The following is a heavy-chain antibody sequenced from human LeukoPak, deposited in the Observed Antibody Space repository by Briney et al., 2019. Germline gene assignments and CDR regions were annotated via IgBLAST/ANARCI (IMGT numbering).Heavy chain of an antibody. CDR1: GFIVSSNY. D-gene: IGHD6-13*01. Sequence: GGSLRLSCAASGFIVSSNYMSWVRQAPGKGLEWVSVIFSSGSTYYADSVKGRFTISRDNSKNTLYLQMNSLRAEDTAVYYCARQYSSSWSYYYYGMDVWGQGTTVTVSS. V-gene: IGHV3-66*03. CDR3: ARQYSSSWSYYYYGMDV. J-gene: IGHJ6*02. CDR2: IFSSGST.